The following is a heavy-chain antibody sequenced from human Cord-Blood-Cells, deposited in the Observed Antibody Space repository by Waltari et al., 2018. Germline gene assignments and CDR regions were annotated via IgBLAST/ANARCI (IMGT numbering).Heavy chain of an antibody. V-gene: IGHV3-48*03. D-gene: IGHD7-27*01. CDR3: AGQLTQDAFDI. J-gene: IGHJ3*02. CDR1: GFTFSSYE. CDR2: MSSSGSTI. Sequence: EVQLVESGGGLVQPGGSLRLSCAASGFTFSSYEMNWVRQAPGKGLEWVSYMSSSGSTIYYADSGKGRLTIARDNAKNSLYLQMNSLRAEDTAVYYCAGQLTQDAFDIWGQGTMVTVSS.